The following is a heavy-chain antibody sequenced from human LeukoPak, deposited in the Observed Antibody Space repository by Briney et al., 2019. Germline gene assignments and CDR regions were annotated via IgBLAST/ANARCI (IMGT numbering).Heavy chain of an antibody. CDR3: VRDGEGRTNFDY. Sequence: GGTLRLSCAASGFTFSSYSMNWVRQAPGKGLEWVSSISSSSSYIYYADSVKGRFTISRDNAKNSLYLQMNSLRAEDTAVYYCVRDGEGRTNFDYWGQGTLITVSS. CDR1: GFTFSSYS. V-gene: IGHV3-21*01. CDR2: ISSSSSYI. D-gene: IGHD1-14*01. J-gene: IGHJ4*02.